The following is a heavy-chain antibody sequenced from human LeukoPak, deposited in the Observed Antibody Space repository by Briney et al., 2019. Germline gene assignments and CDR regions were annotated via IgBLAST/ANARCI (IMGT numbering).Heavy chain of an antibody. Sequence: GGPLRLSCPASGFPAITNTMGGVGKPPGKGLGGVSVIYSGGSTYYADSVKGRFTISRDNSKNTLYLQMNSLRAEDTAVYYCARDHIVVVPAAISNPYYYYGMDVWGQGTTVTVSS. V-gene: IGHV3-53*01. D-gene: IGHD2-2*01. J-gene: IGHJ6*02. CDR1: GFPAITNT. CDR2: IYSGGST. CDR3: ARDHIVVVPAAISNPYYYYGMDV.